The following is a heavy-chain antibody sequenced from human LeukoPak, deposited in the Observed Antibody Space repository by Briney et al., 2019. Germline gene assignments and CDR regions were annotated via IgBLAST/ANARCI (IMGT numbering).Heavy chain of an antibody. CDR1: GYTFTDYY. Sequence: ASVKVSCKASGYTFTDYYMHWVRQAPGQGLKWMGWIDPNSGGTYYAQKFQGTVTMTRDTSISTAYMELRRLKSDDTAVYYCARGRRILVGDTNAGDYFDYWGQGTLVTVSS. CDR3: ARGRRILVGDTNAGDYFDY. CDR2: IDPNSGGT. D-gene: IGHD1-26*01. J-gene: IGHJ4*02. V-gene: IGHV1-2*02.